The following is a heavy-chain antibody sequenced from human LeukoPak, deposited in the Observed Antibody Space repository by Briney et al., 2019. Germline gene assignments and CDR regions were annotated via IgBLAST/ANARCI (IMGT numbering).Heavy chain of an antibody. Sequence: ASVKVSCKASGYTFTSYGISWVRQAPGQGLEWMGWISAYNGNTNYAQKLQGRVTMTTDTSTSTAYMELRSLRSADTAVYYCTRGGVGATTYVWFDPWGQGTLVTVSS. V-gene: IGHV1-18*01. CDR2: ISAYNGNT. J-gene: IGHJ5*02. CDR1: GYTFTSYG. CDR3: TRGGVGATTYVWFDP. D-gene: IGHD1-26*01.